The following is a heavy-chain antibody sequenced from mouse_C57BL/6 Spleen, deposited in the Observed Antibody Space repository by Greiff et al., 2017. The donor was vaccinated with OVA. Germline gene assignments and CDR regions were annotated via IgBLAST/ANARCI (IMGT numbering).Heavy chain of an antibody. CDR2: ISDGGSYT. J-gene: IGHJ1*03. V-gene: IGHV5-4*01. CDR1: GFTFSSYA. Sequence: EVKVVESGGGLVKPGGSLKLSCAASGFTFSSYAMSWVRQTPGKRLVWVATISDGGSYTYYPDNVKGRFTISRDNAKNNLYLQMSHLKSEDTAMYYCERDRGGYYHCCWYFDVWGTGTTVTVSS. CDR3: ERDRGGYYHCCWYFDV. D-gene: IGHD2-3*01.